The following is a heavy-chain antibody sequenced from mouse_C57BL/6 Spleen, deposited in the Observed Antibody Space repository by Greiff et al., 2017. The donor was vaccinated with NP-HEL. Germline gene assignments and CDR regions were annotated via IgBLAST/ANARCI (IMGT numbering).Heavy chain of an antibody. Sequence: QVHVKQSGAELVRPGASVTLSCKASGYTFTDYEMHWVKQTPVHGLEWIGAIDPETGGTAYNQKFKGKAILTADKSSSTAYMELRSLTSEDSAVYYCTRPHYSLYAMDYWGQGTSVTVSS. V-gene: IGHV1-15*01. CDR3: TRPHYSLYAMDY. D-gene: IGHD1-2*01. J-gene: IGHJ4*01. CDR1: GYTFTDYE. CDR2: IDPETGGT.